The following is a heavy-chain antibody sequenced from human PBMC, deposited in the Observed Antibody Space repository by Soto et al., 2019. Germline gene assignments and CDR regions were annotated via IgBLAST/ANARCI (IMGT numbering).Heavy chain of an antibody. CDR1: GYTFTSYG. CDR2: ISAYNGNT. CDR3: ARDPDYDSSGYEDY. V-gene: IGHV1-18*01. D-gene: IGHD3-22*01. Sequence: ASVKVSCKASGYTFTSYGISWFRQAPGQGLEWMGWISAYNGNTNYAQKLQGRVTMTTDTSTSTAYMELRSLRSDDTAVYYCARDPDYDSSGYEDYWGQGTLVTVSS. J-gene: IGHJ4*02.